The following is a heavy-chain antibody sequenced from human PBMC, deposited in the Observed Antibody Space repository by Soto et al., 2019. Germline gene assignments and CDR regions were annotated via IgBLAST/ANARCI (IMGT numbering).Heavy chain of an antibody. D-gene: IGHD2-2*01. CDR3: ARDQKVYCSTTSCPNFDY. Sequence: GASVKVSCKASGCTFTTYGISWVRQAPGQGLEWMGWISGDSRHINYAPSVQGRVTMTADTSTSTAYMEVRSLRTDDTAVYYCARDQKVYCSTTSCPNFDYWGQGTLVTVS. CDR1: GCTFTTYG. V-gene: IGHV1-18*04. J-gene: IGHJ4*02. CDR2: ISGDSRHI.